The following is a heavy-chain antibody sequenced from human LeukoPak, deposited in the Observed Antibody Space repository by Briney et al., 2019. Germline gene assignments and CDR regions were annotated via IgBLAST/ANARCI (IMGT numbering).Heavy chain of an antibody. CDR2: IYHSGST. V-gene: IGHV4-30-2*01. CDR1: GGSISSGGYS. CDR3: ARAPRYGSVSWYFDY. J-gene: IGHJ4*02. D-gene: IGHD3-10*01. Sequence: KTSQTLSLTCAVSGGSISSGGYSWSWIRQPPGKGLEWIGYIYHSGSTYYNPSLKSRVTISVDRSKNQFSLKLSSVTAADTAVYYCARAPRYGSVSWYFDYWGQGTLVTVSS.